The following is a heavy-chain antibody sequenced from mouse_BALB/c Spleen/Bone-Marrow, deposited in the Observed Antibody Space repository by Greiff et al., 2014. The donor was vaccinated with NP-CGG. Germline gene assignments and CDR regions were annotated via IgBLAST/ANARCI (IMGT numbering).Heavy chain of an antibody. Sequence: VQLKESGGDLVKPGGSLKLSCAASGFTFSSYGMSWGRQTPDKRLEWVATISSGGSNTYYPDSVKGRFTISRDNAKNTLYLQMSSLKSEDTAMYYCARHQRYYAMDYWGQGISVTVSS. J-gene: IGHJ4*01. CDR2: ISSGGSNT. V-gene: IGHV5-6*01. CDR1: GFTFSSYG. CDR3: ARHQRYYAMDY.